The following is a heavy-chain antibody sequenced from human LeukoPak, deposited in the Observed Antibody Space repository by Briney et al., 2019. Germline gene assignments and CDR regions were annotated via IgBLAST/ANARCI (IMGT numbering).Heavy chain of an antibody. CDR3: ARRGDTAMGFDY. CDR1: GFTFSSYA. Sequence: PGGSLRLSCAASGFTFSSYAMHWVRQAPGKGLEWVAVISYDGSNKYYADSVKGRFTISRDNSKNTLYLQMNSLRAEDTAVYYCARRGDTAMGFDYWGQGTLVTVSS. CDR2: ISYDGSNK. J-gene: IGHJ4*02. V-gene: IGHV3-30*14. D-gene: IGHD5-18*01.